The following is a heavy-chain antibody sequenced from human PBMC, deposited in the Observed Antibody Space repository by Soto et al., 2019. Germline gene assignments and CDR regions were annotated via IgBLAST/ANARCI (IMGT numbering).Heavy chain of an antibody. D-gene: IGHD2-21*02. CDR1: GYSFNNYW. Sequence: QLVQSGVEVKKPGEFLKISCQGSGYSFNNYWIGWVRQMPDKGLEWMGPIYPDDSDTRYSPSFQGQVTISADKSIXTACLQWSSLQASDKAVYYCARCGGDCSRDWYFNLWGRGTLVTVSS. J-gene: IGHJ2*01. CDR2: IYPDDSDT. CDR3: ARCGGDCSRDWYFNL. V-gene: IGHV5-51*03.